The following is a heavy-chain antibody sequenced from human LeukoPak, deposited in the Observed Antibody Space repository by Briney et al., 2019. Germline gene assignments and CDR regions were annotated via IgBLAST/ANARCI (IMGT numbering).Heavy chain of an antibody. CDR2: INHNGNVN. CDR1: GFTFSSYW. Sequence: PGGSLRLSCAASGFTFSSYWMNWARQAPGKGLEWVASINHNGNVNYYVDSVKGRFTISRDNAKNSLYLQMNSLRDEDTAVYYCARDTHFGGYWGQGTLVTVSS. V-gene: IGHV3-7*03. CDR3: ARDTHFGGY. D-gene: IGHD3-16*01. J-gene: IGHJ4*02.